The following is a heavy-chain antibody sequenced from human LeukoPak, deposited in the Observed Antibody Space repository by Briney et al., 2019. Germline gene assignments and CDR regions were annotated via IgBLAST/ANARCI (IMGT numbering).Heavy chain of an antibody. Sequence: GGSLRLSCAASGLTFSSYSMNWVRQAPGKGLEWVSYISSSSSTIYYADSVKGRFTISRDNAKNSLYLQMNSLRAEDTAVYYCARAGGYDFGPFFDYWGQGTLVTVSS. CDR2: ISSSSSTI. CDR1: GLTFSSYS. J-gene: IGHJ4*02. D-gene: IGHD5-12*01. CDR3: ARAGGYDFGPFFDY. V-gene: IGHV3-48*01.